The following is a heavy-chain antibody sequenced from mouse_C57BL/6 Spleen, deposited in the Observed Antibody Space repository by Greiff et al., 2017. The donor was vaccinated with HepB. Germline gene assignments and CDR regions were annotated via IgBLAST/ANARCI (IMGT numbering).Heavy chain of an antibody. CDR3: ARSGNWALAY. J-gene: IGHJ3*01. D-gene: IGHD4-1*01. Sequence: QVQLKQPGAELVKPGASVKLSCKASGYTFTSYWMHWVKQRPGQGLEWIGMIHPNSGSTNYNEKFKSKATLTVDKSSSTAYMQLSSLTSEDSAVYYCARSGNWALAYWGQGTLVTVSA. V-gene: IGHV1-64*01. CDR1: GYTFTSYW. CDR2: IHPNSGST.